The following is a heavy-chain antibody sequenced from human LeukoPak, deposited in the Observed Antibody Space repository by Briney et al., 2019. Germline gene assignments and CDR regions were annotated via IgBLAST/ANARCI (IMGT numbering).Heavy chain of an antibody. Sequence: PGESLRLSCAASGFTFSSYWMHWVRQAPGKGLVWVSLIYSGGSTYYADSVKGRFTISRDNSKNTLYLQMNSLRAEDTAVYYCAKLSWLLPGIAAAGTPDYWGQGILVTVSS. CDR3: AKLSWLLPGIAAAGTPDY. J-gene: IGHJ4*02. CDR2: IYSGGST. V-gene: IGHV3-66*04. CDR1: GFTFSSYW. D-gene: IGHD6-13*01.